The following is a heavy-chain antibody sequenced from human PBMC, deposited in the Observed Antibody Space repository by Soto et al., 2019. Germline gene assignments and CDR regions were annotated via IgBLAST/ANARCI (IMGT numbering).Heavy chain of an antibody. J-gene: IGHJ4*02. CDR3: ARGSTYYDILTGYETHPPPYYFDY. Sequence: GGSLRLSCAASGFTFSDHYMDWVRQAPGKGLEWVGRTRNKANSYTTEYAASVKGRFTISRDDSKNSLYLQMNSLKTEDTAVYYCARGSTYYDILTGYETHPPPYYFDYWGQGTLVTVSS. CDR1: GFTFSDHY. D-gene: IGHD3-9*01. V-gene: IGHV3-72*01. CDR2: TRNKANSYTT.